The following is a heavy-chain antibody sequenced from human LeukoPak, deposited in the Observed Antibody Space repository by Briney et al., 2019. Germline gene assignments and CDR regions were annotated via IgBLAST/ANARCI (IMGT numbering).Heavy chain of an antibody. J-gene: IGHJ4*02. D-gene: IGHD3-22*01. V-gene: IGHV3-15*01. Sequence: AGGSLRLSCAASGFTFSNAWMSWVRQAPGKGLEWVGRIKSKTDGGTTDYAAPVKGRFAISRDDSKNTLYLQMNSLKTEDTAVYYCTTDRDYDSSGLEATFDYWGQGTLVTVSS. CDR2: IKSKTDGGTT. CDR1: GFTFSNAW. CDR3: TTDRDYDSSGLEATFDY.